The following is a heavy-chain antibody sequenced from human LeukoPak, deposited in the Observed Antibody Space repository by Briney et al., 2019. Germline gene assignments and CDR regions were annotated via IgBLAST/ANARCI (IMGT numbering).Heavy chain of an antibody. V-gene: IGHV1-18*01. CDR3: ARGLSPYYYGSGSPTGFDY. CDR2: ISAYNGNT. D-gene: IGHD3-10*01. CDR1: GYTFTIYG. J-gene: IGHJ4*02. Sequence: ASVKVSCKASGYTFTIYGISWVRPAPGQGLEWMGWISAYNGNTNYAQKLQGRVTMTTDTSTSTAYMELRSLRPDLTAVYYCARGLSPYYYGSGSPTGFDYWGQGTLVTVSS.